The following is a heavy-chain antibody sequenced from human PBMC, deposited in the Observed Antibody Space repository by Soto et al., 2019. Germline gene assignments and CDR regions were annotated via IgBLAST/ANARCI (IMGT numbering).Heavy chain of an antibody. Sequence: VKVSCKASGYTFTSYYMHWVRQAPGQGLEWMGIINPSGGSTSYAQKFQGRVTMTRDTSTSTVYMELSSLRSEDTAVYYCARASPSIVVVAAGGFDPWGQGTLVTVSS. V-gene: IGHV1-46*01. CDR2: INPSGGST. CDR3: ARASPSIVVVAAGGFDP. D-gene: IGHD2-15*01. J-gene: IGHJ5*02. CDR1: GYTFTSYY.